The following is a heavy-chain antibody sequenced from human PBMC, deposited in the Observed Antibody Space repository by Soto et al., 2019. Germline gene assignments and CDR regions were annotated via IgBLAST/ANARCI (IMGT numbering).Heavy chain of an antibody. CDR1: GFTFSSYS. Sequence: PGGSLRLSCAASGFTFSSYSMNWVRQAPGKGLEWVSSISSSSSYIYYADSVKGRFTISRDNAKNSLYLQMNSLRAEDTAVYYCARDVAYDFWSGYHAYYYYYGMDVWGQGNTGTVS. J-gene: IGHJ6*02. D-gene: IGHD3-3*01. CDR3: ARDVAYDFWSGYHAYYYYYGMDV. CDR2: ISSSSSYI. V-gene: IGHV3-21*01.